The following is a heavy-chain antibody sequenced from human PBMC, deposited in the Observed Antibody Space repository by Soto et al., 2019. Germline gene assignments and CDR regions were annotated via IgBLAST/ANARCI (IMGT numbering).Heavy chain of an antibody. V-gene: IGHV4-59*01. J-gene: IGHJ4*02. CDR2: IYYSGST. CDR1: GGSISSYY. Sequence: SETLSLTCTVSGGSISSYYWSWIRQPPGKGLEWIGYIYYSGSTNYNPSLKSRVTISVDTSKNQFSLKLSSGTAADTAVYYCARLPYCSGGSCVDYWGQGTLVTVSS. D-gene: IGHD2-15*01. CDR3: ARLPYCSGGSCVDY.